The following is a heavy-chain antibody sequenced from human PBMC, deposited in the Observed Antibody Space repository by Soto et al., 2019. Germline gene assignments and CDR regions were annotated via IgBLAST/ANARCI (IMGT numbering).Heavy chain of an antibody. V-gene: IGHV1-2*02. CDR2: VNPSSGGT. CDR1: GFTDYY. J-gene: IGHJ6*02. D-gene: IGHD4-17*01. CDR3: AREGSADYGSYGMDV. Sequence: ASVKVSCRASGFTDYYIHLVRQAPGQGLEWMGWVNPSSGGTNYAQKFQGRVAMTRDTFISTAYMELSRLQSDDTAVYYCAREGSADYGSYGMDVLGQGTTVAVSS.